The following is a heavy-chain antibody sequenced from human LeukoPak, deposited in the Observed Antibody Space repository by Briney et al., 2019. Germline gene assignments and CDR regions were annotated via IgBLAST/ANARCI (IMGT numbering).Heavy chain of an antibody. D-gene: IGHD2-15*01. CDR3: ARRYCSDGSCFSEEY. Sequence: SETLSLTCAVYGGSFSGHYWSWIRQSPGGGLEWIGEINPSGIRNYNPSLQSRVTMSVDTSKNQFSPKVASVTAADSAMYYCARRYCSDGSCFSEEYWGQGTPVTVSS. CDR2: INPSGIR. V-gene: IGHV4-34*01. J-gene: IGHJ4*02. CDR1: GGSFSGHY.